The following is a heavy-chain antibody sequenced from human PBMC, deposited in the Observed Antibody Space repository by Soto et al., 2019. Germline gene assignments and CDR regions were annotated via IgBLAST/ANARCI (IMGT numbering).Heavy chain of an antibody. CDR3: ARDSQAHCSGGSCYSPPRSIDY. Sequence: GGSLRLSCAASGFTFSSYGMHWVRQAPGKGLEWVAVIWYDGSNKYYADSVKGQFTISRDNSKNTLYLQMNSLRAEDTAVYYCARDSQAHCSGGSCYSPPRSIDYWGQGTLVTVSS. CDR1: GFTFSSYG. CDR2: IWYDGSNK. D-gene: IGHD2-15*01. J-gene: IGHJ4*02. V-gene: IGHV3-33*01.